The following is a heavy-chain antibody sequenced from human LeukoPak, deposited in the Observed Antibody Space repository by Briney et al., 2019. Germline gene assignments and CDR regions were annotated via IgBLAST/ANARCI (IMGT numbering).Heavy chain of an antibody. D-gene: IGHD2-2*01. CDR1: GGSISSGDYY. Sequence: SQTLSLTCTVSGGSISSGDYYWSWIRQPPGKGLEWIGYIYYSGSTYYNPSLKSRVTISVDTSKNQFSLKLSSVTAADTAVYYCAREKNVEYCSSTSCYFDYWGQGTLVTVSS. V-gene: IGHV4-30-4*08. J-gene: IGHJ4*02. CDR3: AREKNVEYCSSTSCYFDY. CDR2: IYYSGST.